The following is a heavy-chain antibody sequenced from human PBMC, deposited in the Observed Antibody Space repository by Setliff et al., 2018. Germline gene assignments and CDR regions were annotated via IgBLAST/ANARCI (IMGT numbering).Heavy chain of an antibody. CDR2: MYSSGST. CDR1: GGPINSDRYY. D-gene: IGHD3-3*01. Sequence: PSETLSLTCTVSGGPINSDRYYWGWIRQPPGKGLEWIGSMYSSGSTYYNPSLKSRVTISVDTSQNQFSLKLSSVTAADTAAYYCASHPRVTIFGVVAFDYWGQGILVTVSA. J-gene: IGHJ4*02. CDR3: ASHPRVTIFGVVAFDY. V-gene: IGHV4-39*01.